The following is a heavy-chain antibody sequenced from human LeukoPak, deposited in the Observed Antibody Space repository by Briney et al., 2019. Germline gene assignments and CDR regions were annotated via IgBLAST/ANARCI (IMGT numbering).Heavy chain of an antibody. V-gene: IGHV1-18*01. J-gene: IGHJ4*02. CDR2: ISTYNGDT. D-gene: IGHD6-19*01. CDR3: ARDPSNTSGRFVYFDY. Sequence: GASAKVSCKASGYTFKNYAISWVRQAPGHGLEWMGWISTYNGDTHYAQKFQGRVTMTTDTSTSTAYMELRSLRSDDTAVYYCARDPSNTSGRFVYFDYWGQGTLVTVSS. CDR1: GYTFKNYA.